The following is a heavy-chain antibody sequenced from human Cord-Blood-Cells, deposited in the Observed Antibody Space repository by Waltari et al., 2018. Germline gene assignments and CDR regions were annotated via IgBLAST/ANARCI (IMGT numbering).Heavy chain of an antibody. CDR2: INAGNGNT. J-gene: IGHJ3*02. CDR3: ARVSTGVWELRWDAFDI. V-gene: IGHV1-3*01. CDR1: GYTFTSYA. D-gene: IGHD1-26*01. Sequence: QVQLVQSGAEVKKPGASVKVSCKASGYTFTSYAMHWVRQAPGQRLEWMGWINAGNGNTKYSQKFQGRVTITRDTSASTAYMELSSLRSEDTAVYYCARVSTGVWELRWDAFDIWGQGTMVTVSS.